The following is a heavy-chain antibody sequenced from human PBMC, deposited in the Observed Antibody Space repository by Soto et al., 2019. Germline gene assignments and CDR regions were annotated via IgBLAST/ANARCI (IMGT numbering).Heavy chain of an antibody. V-gene: IGHV4-34*01. D-gene: IGHD2-15*01. CDR3: ARAPCSGGSCYSADWLDP. CDR1: GGSFSGYY. CDR2: INHSGST. J-gene: IGHJ5*02. Sequence: SETLSLTCAVYGGSFSGYYWSWIRQPPGKGLEWIGEINHSGSTNYNPSLKSRVTISVDTSKNQFSLKLSSVTAADTAVYYCARAPCSGGSCYSADWLDPWGQGILVTVSS.